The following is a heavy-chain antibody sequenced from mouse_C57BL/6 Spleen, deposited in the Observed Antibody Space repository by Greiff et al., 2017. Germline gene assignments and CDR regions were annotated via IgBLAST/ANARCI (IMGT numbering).Heavy chain of an antibody. CDR3: ARETAYFDY. D-gene: IGHD4-1*01. CDR1: GYSITSCYY. J-gene: IGHJ2*01. V-gene: IGHV3-6*01. CDR2: ISYDGGN. Sequence: EVQLQESGPGLVKPSQSLSLTCSVSGYSITSCYYWYWIRQFPGNKLEWMGYISYDGGNNYNPSLKNRISITRDTSKNQFFLKLNSVTTEDTATYYCARETAYFDYWGQGTTLTVSS.